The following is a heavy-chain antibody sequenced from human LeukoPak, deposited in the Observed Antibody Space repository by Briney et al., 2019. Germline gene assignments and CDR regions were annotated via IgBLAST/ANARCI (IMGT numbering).Heavy chain of an antibody. D-gene: IGHD4-17*01. V-gene: IGHV3-21*06. CDR1: GFTFSSYS. J-gene: IGHJ4*02. CDR3: ARDKKTDDYGDYWPWVVDY. Sequence: PGGSLRLSCAASGFTFSSYSMNWVRQAPGKGLEWVSSISSSSRYIYYADSVKGRFTISRDNAKNSLYLQMNSLRAEDTAVYYCARDKKTDDYGDYWPWVVDYWGQGTLVTVSS. CDR2: ISSSSRYI.